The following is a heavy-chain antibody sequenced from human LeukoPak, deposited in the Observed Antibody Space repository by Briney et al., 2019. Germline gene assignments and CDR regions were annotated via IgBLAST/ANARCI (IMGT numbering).Heavy chain of an antibody. Sequence: GGALKISFKGAGFSFTSYWICWGRRMPGKGRGWMGIIYPGDCDTRYNPSFQGQVTISAHKSISTAYLQWSSLKASDTAMYYCARGRDYGDNHFDYWGQGTLVTVSS. CDR2: IYPGDCDT. J-gene: IGHJ4*02. V-gene: IGHV5-51*01. CDR1: GFSFTSYW. CDR3: ARGRDYGDNHFDY. D-gene: IGHD4-17*01.